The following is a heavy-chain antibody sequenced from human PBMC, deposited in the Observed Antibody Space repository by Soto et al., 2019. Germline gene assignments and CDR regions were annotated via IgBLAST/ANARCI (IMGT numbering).Heavy chain of an antibody. CDR3: AKDLLQYSSFYFDY. Sequence: GSLLIFRASSGFTFSISAMSWVRQAPGKGLEWVSAISVSGGSTYYADSVKGRFTISRDNSKNTLYLQMNSLRAEDTAVYYCAKDLLQYSSFYFDYWGQGTMVTVSS. V-gene: IGHV3-23*01. CDR2: ISVSGGST. CDR1: GFTFSISA. D-gene: IGHD6-6*01. J-gene: IGHJ4*02.